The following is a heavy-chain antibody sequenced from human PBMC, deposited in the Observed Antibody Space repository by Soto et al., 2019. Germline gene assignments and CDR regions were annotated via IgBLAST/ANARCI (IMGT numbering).Heavy chain of an antibody. CDR2: IWYDGSNE. CDR3: GRVGIGYYYAMDV. CDR1: GFTFSSYG. D-gene: IGHD2-2*03. Sequence: GGSLRVSCAASGFTFSSYGMHWVRQAPGKGLEWVAVIWYDGSNEYYADSVKGRFTIARDNAKNSMYLQMSSLRAEDTAVYYCGRVGIGYYYAMDVWGQGTTVTVSS. J-gene: IGHJ6*02. V-gene: IGHV3-33*01.